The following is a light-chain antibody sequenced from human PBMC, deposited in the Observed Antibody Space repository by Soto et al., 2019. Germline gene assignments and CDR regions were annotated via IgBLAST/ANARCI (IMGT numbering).Light chain of an antibody. CDR1: SGSVSTAYY. Sequence: QTVVTQEPSFSVSPGRTVTLTCGLNSGSVSTAYYPSWYQQTPGQAPRTLIYSTNTRSSGVPARFSGSILGNKAALTITGAQADDESDYYCMLYMASGFWVFGGGTKLTVL. CDR3: MLYMASGFWV. CDR2: STN. V-gene: IGLV8-61*01. J-gene: IGLJ3*02.